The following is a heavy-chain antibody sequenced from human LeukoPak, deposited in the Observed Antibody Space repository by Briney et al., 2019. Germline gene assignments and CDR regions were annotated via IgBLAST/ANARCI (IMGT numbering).Heavy chain of an antibody. CDR2: IRWDGGTT. Sequence: GGSLRLSCATSGFTFEEYSMQWVRRPPGKGLEWVAVIRWDGGTTYYADSVKGRFTISRDNSEKSVYLQMNSLRTEDTAFYYCGKDIEYYDFWNGYEYRGQGTLVTVSS. V-gene: IGHV3-43*01. CDR1: GFTFEEYS. D-gene: IGHD3-3*01. CDR3: GKDIEYYDFWNGYEY. J-gene: IGHJ4*02.